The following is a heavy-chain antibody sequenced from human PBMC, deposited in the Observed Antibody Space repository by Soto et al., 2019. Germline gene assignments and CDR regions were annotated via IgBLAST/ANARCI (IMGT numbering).Heavy chain of an antibody. CDR3: ATHPMVRGNTRPW. CDR1: GFTFSDYY. D-gene: IGHD3-10*01. V-gene: IGHV3-11*06. J-gene: IGHJ4*02. Sequence: QVQLVESGGGLVKPGGSLRLSCAASGFTFSDYYMSWIRQAPGKGLEWVSYISSSSSYTNYADSVKGRFTISRDNAKNSLYLQMNSLRAEDTAVYYCATHPMVRGNTRPWWGQGTLVTVSS. CDR2: ISSSSSYT.